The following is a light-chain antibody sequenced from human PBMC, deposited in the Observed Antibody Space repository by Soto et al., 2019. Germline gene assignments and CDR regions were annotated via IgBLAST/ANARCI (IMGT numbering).Light chain of an antibody. CDR2: GAS. CDR1: QNVDSNY. J-gene: IGKJ1*01. CDR3: QQDNNVPWT. V-gene: IGKV3D-7*01. Sequence: EIVLTQSPGTLSLSPGERATLSCRASQNVDSNYLAWYQQKPGQAPRLLIYGASTRATGIPARFSGSGSGTDFTLTISSLQPEDFAVYYCQQDNNVPWTFGQGTKVDIK.